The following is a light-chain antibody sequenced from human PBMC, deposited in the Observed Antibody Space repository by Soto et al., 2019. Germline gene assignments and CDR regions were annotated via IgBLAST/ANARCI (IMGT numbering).Light chain of an antibody. CDR2: WAS. CDR3: QQYYSTPQLT. Sequence: IVMTQSPDSLAVSLGERATINCKSSQSVFYSSNNKNYLAWYQQKPGQPPKLLIYWASTRGSGVPDRFSGSGSGTDFTLTISSLQAEDVAVYYCQQYYSTPQLTFGGGTKVDIK. V-gene: IGKV4-1*01. CDR1: QSVFYSSNNKNY. J-gene: IGKJ4*01.